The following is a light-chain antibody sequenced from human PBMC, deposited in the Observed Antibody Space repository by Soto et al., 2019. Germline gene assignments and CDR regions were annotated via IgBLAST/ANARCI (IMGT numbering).Light chain of an antibody. CDR3: SSYTSSSTLYV. Sequence: QSALTQPASVSGSPGQSITISCTGTSSDVGGYNYASWYQQHPGKAPKLMIYEVSNRPSGVSNRFSGSKSGNTASLTISGLQAEDEADYYCSSYTSSSTLYVFGTGTNVTVL. V-gene: IGLV2-14*01. CDR1: SSDVGGYNY. J-gene: IGLJ1*01. CDR2: EVS.